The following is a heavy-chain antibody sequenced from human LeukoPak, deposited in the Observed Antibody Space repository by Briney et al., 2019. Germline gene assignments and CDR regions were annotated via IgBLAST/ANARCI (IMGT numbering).Heavy chain of an antibody. CDR2: INPSGGST. Sequence: ASVKASCKASGYTFTSYYMHWVRQAPGQGLEWMGIINPSGGSTSYAQKFQGRVTMTRDMSTSTVYMELSSLRSEDTAVYYCARGDWNYVFDYWGQGTLVTVSS. J-gene: IGHJ4*02. V-gene: IGHV1-46*01. CDR1: GYTFTSYY. D-gene: IGHD1-7*01. CDR3: ARGDWNYVFDY.